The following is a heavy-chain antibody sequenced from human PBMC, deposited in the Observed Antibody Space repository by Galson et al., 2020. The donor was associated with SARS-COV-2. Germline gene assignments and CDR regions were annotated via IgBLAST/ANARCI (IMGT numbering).Heavy chain of an antibody. D-gene: IGHD3-10*01. V-gene: IGHV1-2*06. CDR2: INPNSGGT. Sequence: ASVKVSCKASGYTFTGYYMHWVRQAPGQGLEWMGRINPNSGGTNYAQKFQGRVTLTRDTSISTAYMELSRLRSDDTAVYYCASNAMVRGVRDWCDPWGHGTLVTVSS. CDR1: GYTFTGYY. CDR3: ASNAMVRGVRDWCDP. J-gene: IGHJ5*02.